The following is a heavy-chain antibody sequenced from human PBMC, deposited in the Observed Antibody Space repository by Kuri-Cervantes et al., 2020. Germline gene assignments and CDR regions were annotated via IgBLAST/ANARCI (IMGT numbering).Heavy chain of an antibody. CDR3: ARDRGYYDSSGYLGDEFDY. Sequence: SVKVSCKASGGTFSGYTISWVRQAPGQRLEWMGGIIPIFGTANYAQKFQGRVTITADESTSTAYMELSSLRSEDTAVYYCARDRGYYDSSGYLGDEFDYWGQGTLVTVSS. D-gene: IGHD3-22*01. CDR2: IIPIFGTA. CDR1: GGTFSGYT. J-gene: IGHJ4*02. V-gene: IGHV1-69*13.